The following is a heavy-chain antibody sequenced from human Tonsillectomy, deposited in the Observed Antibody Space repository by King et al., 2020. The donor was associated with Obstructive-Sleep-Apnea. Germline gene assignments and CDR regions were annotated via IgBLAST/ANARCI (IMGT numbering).Heavy chain of an antibody. J-gene: IGHJ6*02. Sequence: QLQESGPGLVKPSETLSLTCTVSGGSISSFYWSWIRQSPGMGLEWIGYIYYSGSTNYNPSLKSRVTMSIDTSKNQFSLKLNSATAADTAVYYCARLGNSYYYYGADVWGQGTTVTVSS. V-gene: IGHV4-59*08. CDR3: ARLGNSYYYYGADV. D-gene: IGHD1-14*01. CDR2: IYYSGST. CDR1: GGSISSFY.